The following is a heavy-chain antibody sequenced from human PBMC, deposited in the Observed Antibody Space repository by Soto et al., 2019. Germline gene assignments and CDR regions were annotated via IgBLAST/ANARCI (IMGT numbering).Heavy chain of an antibody. CDR3: ARDGNYDFWSGYLVN. Sequence: PSETLSLTCTVSGGSISSGGYYWSWIRQHPGKGLEWIGYIYYSGSTYYNPSLKSRVTISVDTSKNQFSLKLSSVTAADTAVYYCARDGNYDFWSGYLVNWGQGTLVTVSS. V-gene: IGHV4-31*03. J-gene: IGHJ4*02. CDR2: IYYSGST. CDR1: GGSISSGGYY. D-gene: IGHD3-3*01.